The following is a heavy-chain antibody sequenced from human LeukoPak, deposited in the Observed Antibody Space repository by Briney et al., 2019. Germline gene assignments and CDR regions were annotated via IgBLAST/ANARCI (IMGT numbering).Heavy chain of an antibody. V-gene: IGHV3-23*01. CDR1: GFTFSSYA. Sequence: GGSLRLSCAASGFTFSSYAMSWVRQAPGEGLEWVSSISGSGGTTDYADSVKGRFTISRDNSKNTLYLQMNSLRAEDTAVYYCARDRQGYTYADYWGQGTLVTVSS. D-gene: IGHD5-18*01. J-gene: IGHJ4*02. CDR3: ARDRQGYTYADY. CDR2: ISGSGGTT.